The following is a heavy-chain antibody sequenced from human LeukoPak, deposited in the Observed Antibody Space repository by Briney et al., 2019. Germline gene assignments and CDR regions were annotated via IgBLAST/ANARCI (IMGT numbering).Heavy chain of an antibody. CDR1: GYTFTSYY. D-gene: IGHD3-3*01. Sequence: ASVKVSCKASGYTFTSYYMHWVRQAPGQGLEWMGIINPSGGSTSYAQKFQGRVTMTRDTSTSTVYMELSSLRSVDTAVYYCARDRILEWLLFGAFDIWGQGTMVTVSS. J-gene: IGHJ3*02. V-gene: IGHV1-46*01. CDR3: ARDRILEWLLFGAFDI. CDR2: INPSGGST.